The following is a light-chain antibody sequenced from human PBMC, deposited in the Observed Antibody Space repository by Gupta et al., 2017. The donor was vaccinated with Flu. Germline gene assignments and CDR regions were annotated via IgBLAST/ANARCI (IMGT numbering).Light chain of an antibody. Sequence: QPALTQPASVSGSPGQSITISCTGTSSDVGAYNYVSWYQHRPDKAPKVMIYDVSNRPSGVSSRFSGSKSGNTASLTISGLQAEDEADYFCSSYSSTTTRVVFGGGTKLTVL. CDR3: SSYSSTTTRVV. J-gene: IGLJ2*01. CDR1: SSDVGAYNY. CDR2: DVS. V-gene: IGLV2-14*01.